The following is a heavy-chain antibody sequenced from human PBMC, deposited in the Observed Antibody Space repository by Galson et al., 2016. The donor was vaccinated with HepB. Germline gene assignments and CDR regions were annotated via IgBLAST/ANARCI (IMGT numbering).Heavy chain of an antibody. CDR3: ARGWGMTTGTTFDY. CDR2: INPSDSYT. V-gene: IGHV5-10-1*01. Sequence: SGAEVKKPGESLRISCQGFGYSFNSYWITWVRQMPGKGLEWMGTINPSDSYTNYSPSFQGHVTISVDKSTRTASLQWNSLKASDTAMYYCARGWGMTTGTTFDYWGQGTLITVSS. CDR1: GYSFNSYW. J-gene: IGHJ4*02. D-gene: IGHD4-17*01.